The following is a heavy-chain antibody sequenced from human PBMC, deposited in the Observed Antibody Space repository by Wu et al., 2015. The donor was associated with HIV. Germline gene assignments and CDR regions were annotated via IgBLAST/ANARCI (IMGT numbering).Heavy chain of an antibody. CDR1: GGTFSSYA. CDR2: IIPIFGTA. Sequence: QVQLVQSGAEVKKPGSSVKVSCKASGGTFSSYAISWVRQAPGQGLEWMGGIIPIFGTANYAQKFQGRVTITTDESTSTAYMELSSLRSEDTAVYYCASGYYYDSSGYYLTPLGFDYVGPGNAWSPSPQ. D-gene: IGHD3-22*01. J-gene: IGHJ4*02. CDR3: ASGYYYDSSGYYLTPLGFDY. V-gene: IGHV1-69*05.